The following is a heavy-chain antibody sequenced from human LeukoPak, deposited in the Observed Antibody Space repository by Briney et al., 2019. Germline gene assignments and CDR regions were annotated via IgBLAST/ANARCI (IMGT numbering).Heavy chain of an antibody. CDR1: GYTFTNYW. V-gene: IGHV5-51*01. CDR2: IYPGDSDT. J-gene: IGHJ6*02. CDR3: ARHSTNPLLLNGYYAMDV. Sequence: GESLQISCQASGYTFTNYWIAWVRPMPGKGLEWMGIIYPGDSDTKYSPSFQGQVTISADKSISTTYLRWSSLKASDSAMYYCARHSTNPLLLNGYYAMDVWGQGTTVTVSS. D-gene: IGHD5/OR15-5a*01.